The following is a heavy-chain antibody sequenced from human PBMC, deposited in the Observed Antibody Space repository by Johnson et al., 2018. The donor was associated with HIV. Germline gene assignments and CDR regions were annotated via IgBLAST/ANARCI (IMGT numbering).Heavy chain of an antibody. CDR2: ISGSGGST. J-gene: IGHJ3*02. Sequence: VQLVESGGGLVQPGGSLRLSCAASGFTFSSYAMSWVRQAPGKGLEWVSAISGSGGSTYYADSVKGRFTISRDNSKNTLYLQMNSLKTEDTAVYYCTTDWYSSSWYGALDAFDIWGQGTMVTVSS. D-gene: IGHD6-13*01. CDR1: GFTFSSYA. CDR3: TTDWYSSSWYGALDAFDI. V-gene: IGHV3-23*04.